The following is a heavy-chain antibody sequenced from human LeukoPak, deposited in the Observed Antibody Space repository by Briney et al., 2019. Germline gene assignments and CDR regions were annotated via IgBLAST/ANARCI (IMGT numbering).Heavy chain of an antibody. D-gene: IGHD3-22*01. CDR1: GFSFSSCA. J-gene: IGHJ4*02. CDR3: AKDQNGYDKPADY. CDR2: VSGSAAAT. Sequence: GGSLRLSCAASGFSFSSCAMNWVRQAPGEGLEWISTVSGSAAATYYADSVKGRFTISRDNSKNTLYLQMNSLRAEDTAIYFCAKDQNGYDKPADYWGQGTLVTVSS. V-gene: IGHV3-23*01.